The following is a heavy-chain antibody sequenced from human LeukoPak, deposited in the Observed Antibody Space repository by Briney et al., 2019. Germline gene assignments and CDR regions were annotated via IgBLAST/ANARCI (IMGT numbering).Heavy chain of an antibody. V-gene: IGHV3-21*04. CDR2: ISTSSSYI. Sequence: GGSLRLSCAASGFTFSTYSMNWVRQAPGKGLEWVSSISTSSSYIYYADSVKGRFTISRDNAKKSLYLQMNSLRADDTALYYCARELREHGVFDIWGQGTMVTVSS. J-gene: IGHJ3*02. D-gene: IGHD1-26*01. CDR3: ARELREHGVFDI. CDR1: GFTFSTYS.